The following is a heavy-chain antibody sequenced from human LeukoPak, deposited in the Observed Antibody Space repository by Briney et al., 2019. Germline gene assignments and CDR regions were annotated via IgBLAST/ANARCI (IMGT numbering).Heavy chain of an antibody. CDR3: ARDGPRIAAAGTFDY. CDR2: INWNGGST. V-gene: IGHV3-20*01. D-gene: IGHD6-13*01. J-gene: IGHJ4*02. Sequence: GGSLRLSCAASGFTFDDYGMSWVRHAAGKGLEWDSGINWNGGSTGYADSVKGRFTISRDNAKNSLYLQMNSLRAEDTALYHCARDGPRIAAAGTFDYWGQGTLVTVSS. CDR1: GFTFDDYG.